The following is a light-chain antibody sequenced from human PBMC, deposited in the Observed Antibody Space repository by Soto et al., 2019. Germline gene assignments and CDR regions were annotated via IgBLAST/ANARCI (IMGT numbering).Light chain of an antibody. CDR2: EVS. CDR1: SSDVGGYNY. CDR3: SSYTSSSTLEV. V-gene: IGLV2-14*01. Sequence: QSALTQPRSVSGSPGQSITISCTGTSSDVGGYNYVSWYQQHPGKAPKLMIYEVSNRPSGVSNRFSGSKSGNTASLTISGLQAEDEADYYCSSYTSSSTLEVFGTGTKVTV. J-gene: IGLJ1*01.